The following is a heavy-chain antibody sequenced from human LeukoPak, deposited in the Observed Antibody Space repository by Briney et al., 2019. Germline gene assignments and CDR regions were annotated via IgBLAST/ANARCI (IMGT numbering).Heavy chain of an antibody. CDR2: ISAYNGNT. Sequence: ASVTVSCKASGYTFTSYGISWVRQAPGQGLEWMGWISAYNGNTNYAQKLQGRVTMTTDTSTSTAYMELRSLRSDDTAVYYCARDRRIAAAANFDYWGQGTLVTVSS. V-gene: IGHV1-18*01. D-gene: IGHD6-13*01. J-gene: IGHJ4*02. CDR3: ARDRRIAAAANFDY. CDR1: GYTFTSYG.